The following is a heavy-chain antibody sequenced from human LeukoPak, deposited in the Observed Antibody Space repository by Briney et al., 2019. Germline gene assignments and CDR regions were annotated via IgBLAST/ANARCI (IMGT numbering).Heavy chain of an antibody. D-gene: IGHD6-6*01. CDR1: GFTFSSYS. CDR2: ISSSSSSYI. V-gene: IGHV3-21*01. J-gene: IGHJ4*02. Sequence: GGSLRLSCAASGFTFSSYSMNWVRQAPGKGLEWVSSISSSSSSYIYYAGSVKGRFTISRDNAKNSLYQQMNSLRAEDTAVYYCARDGRIAARPFDYWGQGTLVTVSS. CDR3: ARDGRIAARPFDY.